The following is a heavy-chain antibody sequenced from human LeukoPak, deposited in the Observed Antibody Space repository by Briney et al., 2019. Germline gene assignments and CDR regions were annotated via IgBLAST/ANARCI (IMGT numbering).Heavy chain of an antibody. J-gene: IGHJ6*03. D-gene: IGHD6-13*01. CDR3: AGDSSGWYGSYFYYYLDV. CDR1: GGSISTYY. Sequence: SETLSLTCSVSGGSISTYYWSWIRQPAGKGLEWIGRIYTSGSTNYNPSLKSRVTMSVDTSKTQFSLKLSSVTAADTAVYYCAGDSSGWYGSYFYYYLDVWGKGTTVTVSS. V-gene: IGHV4-4*07. CDR2: IYTSGST.